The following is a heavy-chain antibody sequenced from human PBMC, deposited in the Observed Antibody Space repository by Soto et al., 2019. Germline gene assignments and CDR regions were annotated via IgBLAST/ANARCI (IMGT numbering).Heavy chain of an antibody. J-gene: IGHJ6*02. Sequence: GGPLRLSCVASEFTFRRYGMQRVRQATKKRLKGVAVIWYDGSNKYYADSVKCLFTISRDNSKNTLYLQMNSLRAEDTAVYYCSSTPPYSSSSPYYYYGMYVWGQGTTVTVS. CDR2: IWYDGSNK. D-gene: IGHD6-6*01. CDR1: EFTFRRYG. CDR3: SSTPPYSSSSPYYYYGMYV. V-gene: IGHV3-33*01.